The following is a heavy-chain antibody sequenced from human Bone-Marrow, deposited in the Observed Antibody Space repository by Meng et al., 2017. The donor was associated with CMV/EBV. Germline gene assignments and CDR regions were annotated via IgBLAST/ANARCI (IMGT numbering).Heavy chain of an antibody. V-gene: IGHV4-39*07. J-gene: IGHJ4*02. D-gene: IGHD3-22*01. CDR3: ARASYDSSGYYYYFDQ. Sequence: SETLSLTCTVSGGSISSSSYYWGWIRQPPGKGLEWIGSIYYSGSTYYNPSLKSRVAISVDTSKNQFSLKLSSVTAADTAVYYCARASYDSSGYYYYFDQWGQGTLVTVSS. CDR1: GGSISSSSYY. CDR2: IYYSGST.